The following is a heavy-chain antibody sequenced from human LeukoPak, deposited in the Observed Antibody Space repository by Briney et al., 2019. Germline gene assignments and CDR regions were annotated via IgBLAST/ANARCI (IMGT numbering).Heavy chain of an antibody. CDR3: ARQTYYYDSSGYSSFDY. CDR1: GFTFSSYA. D-gene: IGHD3-22*01. V-gene: IGHV4-39*01. J-gene: IGHJ4*02. CDR2: IYYSGST. Sequence: GSLRLSCAASGFTFSSYAMSWIRQPPGKGLEWIGSIYYSGSTYYNPSLKSRVTISVDTSKNQFSLKLSSVTAADTAVYYCARQTYYYDSSGYSSFDYWGQGTLVTVSS.